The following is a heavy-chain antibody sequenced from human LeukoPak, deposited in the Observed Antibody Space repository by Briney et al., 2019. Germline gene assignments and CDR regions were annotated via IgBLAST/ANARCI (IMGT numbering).Heavy chain of an antibody. J-gene: IGHJ4*02. D-gene: IGHD3-16*01. CDR1: GFTFSSYA. CDR3: AKDNWGRSFSDY. Sequence: PGGSLRLXCAASGFTFSSYAMSWVRQAPGKGLESVSAISGSGGSTYYADSVKGRFTISRDNSKNTLYLQMNSLRAEDTAVYYCAKDNWGRSFSDYWGQGTLVTVSS. CDR2: ISGSGGST. V-gene: IGHV3-23*01.